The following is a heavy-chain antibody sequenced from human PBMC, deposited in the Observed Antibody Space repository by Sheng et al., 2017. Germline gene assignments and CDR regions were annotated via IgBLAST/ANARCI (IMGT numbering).Heavy chain of an antibody. CDR3: ARGPRGVDTEFDY. V-gene: IGHV4-39*07. CDR2: IYYSGST. Sequence: QLQLQESGPGLVKPSETLSLTCTVSGGSISSSSYYWGWIRQPPGKGLEWIGSIYYSGSTYYNPSLKSRVTISVDTSKNQFSLKLSSVTAADTAVYYCARGPRGVDTEFDYWGRGNAWSPSPQ. J-gene: IGHJ4*02. CDR1: GGSISSSSYY. D-gene: IGHD5-18*01.